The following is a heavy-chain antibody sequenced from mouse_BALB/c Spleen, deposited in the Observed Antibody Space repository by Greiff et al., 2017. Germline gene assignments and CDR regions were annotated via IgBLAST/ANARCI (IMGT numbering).Heavy chain of an antibody. J-gene: IGHJ2*01. CDR2: IDPENGNT. CDR3: ASYGNSDYFDY. V-gene: IGHV14-1*02. D-gene: IGHD2-1*01. CDR1: GFNIKDYY. Sequence: EVQLQQSGAELVRPGALVKLSCKASGFNIKDYYMHWVKQRPEQGLEWIGWIDPENGNTIYDPKFQGKASITADTSSNTAYLQLSSLTSEDTAVYYCASYGNSDYFDYWGQGTTLTVSS.